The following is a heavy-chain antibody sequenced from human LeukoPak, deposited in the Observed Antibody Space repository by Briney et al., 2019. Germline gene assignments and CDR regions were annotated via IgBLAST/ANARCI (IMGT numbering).Heavy chain of an antibody. CDR2: IYHSGST. J-gene: IGHJ4*02. CDR3: ARDRGGAVFDY. Sequence: SRTLSLTCTVSGGSISSGGYYWSWIRQPPGKGLEWIGYIYHSGSTYYNPSLKSRVTISVDRSKNQFSLKLSSVTAADTAVYYCARDRGGAVFDYWGQGTLVTVSS. CDR1: GGSISSGGYY. D-gene: IGHD3-16*01. V-gene: IGHV4-30-2*01.